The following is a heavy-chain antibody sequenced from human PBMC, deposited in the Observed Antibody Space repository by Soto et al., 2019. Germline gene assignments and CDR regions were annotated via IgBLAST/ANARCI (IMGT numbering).Heavy chain of an antibody. J-gene: IGHJ4*02. D-gene: IGHD1-1*01. V-gene: IGHV4-39*01. CDR3: VSGPGTTADY. CDR2: TYYTGST. Sequence: QLQLQESGPGLVKPSETLSLTCTVSGGSISSTRYYRGWIRQPPGKGLEWIGTTYYTGSTYYNPSLKSRVTISVDMSKNQFSLKVRSVTAADTAVYYCVSGPGTTADYWGQGTLVTVSS. CDR1: GGSISSTRYY.